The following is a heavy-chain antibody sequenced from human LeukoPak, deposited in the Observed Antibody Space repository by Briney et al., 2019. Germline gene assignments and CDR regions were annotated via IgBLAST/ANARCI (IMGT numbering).Heavy chain of an antibody. J-gene: IGHJ5*02. CDR1: GFTFSSYW. D-gene: IGHD1-26*01. CDR3: ARDDGSYYA. V-gene: IGHV3-74*01. Sequence: GGSLRLSCAASGFTFSSYWMHWVRQAPGKGLVWVSHITTDGSSTTYADSVKGRFTISRDNAKNTLYLQMNSLRAEDTAVYYCARDDGSYYAWGQGALVTVSS. CDR2: ITTDGSST.